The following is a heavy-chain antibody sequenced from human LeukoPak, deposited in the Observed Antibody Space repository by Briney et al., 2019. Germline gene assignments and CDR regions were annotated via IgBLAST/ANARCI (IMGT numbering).Heavy chain of an antibody. Sequence: GASVKVSCKASGYTFTSYDINWVRQATGQGLEWMGWMNPNSGNTNYAQKFQGWVTMTRDTSISTAYMELSRLRSDDTAVYYCARSLYGSGSYPMNPDYWGQGTLVTVSS. CDR1: GYTFTSYD. CDR3: ARSLYGSGSYPMNPDY. V-gene: IGHV1-2*04. CDR2: MNPNSGNT. J-gene: IGHJ4*02. D-gene: IGHD3-10*01.